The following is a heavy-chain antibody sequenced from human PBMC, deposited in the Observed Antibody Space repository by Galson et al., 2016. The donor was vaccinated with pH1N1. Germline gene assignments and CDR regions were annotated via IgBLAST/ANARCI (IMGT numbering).Heavy chain of an antibody. J-gene: IGHJ4*02. V-gene: IGHV4-59*01. Sequence: ETLSLTCTVSGDSINRNYWSWIRQPPGKGLEWIGYIYYSGTTSYNPSLKSRITISVDSSLGQFSLKLTSVTAADTAVYYCARGGGDLDSWGQGTLVTISS. CDR3: ARGGGDLDS. CDR1: GDSINRNY. D-gene: IGHD2-21*02. CDR2: IYYSGTT.